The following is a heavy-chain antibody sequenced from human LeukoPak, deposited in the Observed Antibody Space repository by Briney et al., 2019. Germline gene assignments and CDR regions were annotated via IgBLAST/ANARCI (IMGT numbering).Heavy chain of an antibody. J-gene: IGHJ1*01. CDR1: GFTFSNYW. Sequence: GGSLRLSCEASGFTFSNYWMSWVRQAPGKGLERVANIEKDGSEKYYVDSVKGRFTISRDNAKNSLYLQMNSLRAEDTAVYYCATYSSSNAREFQYWGQGTLVTVSS. D-gene: IGHD2-2*01. CDR3: ATYSSSNAREFQY. V-gene: IGHV3-7*01. CDR2: IEKDGSEK.